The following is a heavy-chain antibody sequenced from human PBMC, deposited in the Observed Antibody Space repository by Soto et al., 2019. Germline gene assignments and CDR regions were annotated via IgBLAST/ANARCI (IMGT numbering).Heavy chain of an antibody. CDR1: GFTFSSYG. CDR2: VSHDGRNT. Sequence: GGSLRLSCAASGFTFSSYGMHWVRQAPGKGLEWVAVVSHDGRNTHYADSVKGRFTISRDSSKNTVSLEMTSLRAEDTAFYYCAKGGRQWLVTSDFNYWGQGALVTVSS. V-gene: IGHV3-30*18. J-gene: IGHJ4*02. CDR3: AKGGRQWLVTSDFNY. D-gene: IGHD6-19*01.